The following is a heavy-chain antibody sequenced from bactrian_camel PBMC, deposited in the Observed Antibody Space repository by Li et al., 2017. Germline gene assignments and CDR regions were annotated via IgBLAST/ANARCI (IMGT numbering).Heavy chain of an antibody. CDR1: GYDALYLC. CDR3: AAQYTGISGCYATSLAPASFDY. J-gene: IGHJ4*01. V-gene: IGHV3S67*01. Sequence: DVQLVESGGGSVQAGGSLRLSCAVSGYDALYLCMGWFSQAPGKEREGVAVINRRGTIRYADFVTGRFTISKVNAERTLYLQMSNLKPEDTGTYYCAAQYTGISGCYATSLAPASFDYWGQGTQVTVS. D-gene: IGHD1*01. CDR2: INRRGTI.